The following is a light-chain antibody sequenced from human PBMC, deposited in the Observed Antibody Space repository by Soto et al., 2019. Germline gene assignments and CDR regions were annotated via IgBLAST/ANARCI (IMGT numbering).Light chain of an antibody. CDR1: QSVSSSY. Sequence: EIVLTQSPGTLSLSPGERATLSCRASQSVSSSYFAWYQQKPGQAPRLLIYGASSRATGIPDRFSGSGYGREFTLTISRREPEDFAVYYCQQYGSSPRYTFGQGTKLEIK. V-gene: IGKV3-20*01. CDR2: GAS. CDR3: QQYGSSPRYT. J-gene: IGKJ2*01.